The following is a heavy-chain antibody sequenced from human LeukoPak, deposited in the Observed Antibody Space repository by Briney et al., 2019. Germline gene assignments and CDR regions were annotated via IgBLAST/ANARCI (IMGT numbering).Heavy chain of an antibody. CDR3: ARAVGGVVPAAMFDY. J-gene: IGHJ4*02. Sequence: SETLSLTCAVSGGSISSGGYSWSWIRQPPGKGQEWIGYIYHSGSTYYNPSLKSRVTISVDRSKNQFSLKLSSVTAADTAVYYCARAVGGVVPAAMFDYWGQGTLVTVSS. CDR2: IYHSGST. D-gene: IGHD2-2*01. CDR1: GGSISSGGYS. V-gene: IGHV4-30-2*01.